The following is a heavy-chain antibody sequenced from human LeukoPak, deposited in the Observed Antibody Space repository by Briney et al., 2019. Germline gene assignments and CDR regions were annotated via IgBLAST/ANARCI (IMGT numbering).Heavy chain of an antibody. CDR3: AKESPDYGDQWGGYSWFDP. D-gene: IGHD4/OR15-4a*01. Sequence: GGSLRLSCAVSGFVFSNTDMYWVRQAPGKGPDWVAFISSDGSKRYYGDSVRGRFTISRDDSRNTVYLQMNSLRPEDTAVYYCAKESPDYGDQWGGYSWFDPWGQGTPVTASS. V-gene: IGHV3-30*18. CDR1: GFVFSNTD. J-gene: IGHJ5*02. CDR2: ISSDGSKR.